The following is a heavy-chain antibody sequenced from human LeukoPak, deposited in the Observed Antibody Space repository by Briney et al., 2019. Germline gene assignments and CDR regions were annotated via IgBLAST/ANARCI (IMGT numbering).Heavy chain of an antibody. D-gene: IGHD5-12*01. V-gene: IGHV3-74*01. CDR3: AREKDVAFDY. J-gene: IGHJ4*02. CDR1: GFTFSNYR. Sequence: GGSLRLSCAASGFTFSNYRMHWVRQAPGRGLVWVSRVRSDGSMTNYADSVKGRFTISRDNAKNTLYLQMTSLRAEDTAVYFCAREKDVAFDYWGQGTLVTVSS. CDR2: VRSDGSMT.